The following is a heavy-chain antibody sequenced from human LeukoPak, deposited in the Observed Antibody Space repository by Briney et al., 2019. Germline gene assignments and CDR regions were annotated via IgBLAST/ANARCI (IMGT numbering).Heavy chain of an antibody. D-gene: IGHD3-22*01. CDR2: SHYSGNT. CDR1: GASISSSSYY. J-gene: IGHJ4*02. CDR3: ARQTFSSGYRIFDY. V-gene: IGHV4-39*01. Sequence: SETLSLTCTVSGASISSSSYYWGWIRQPPGKGLEWIGSSHYSGNTYYNPSLKSRVTISVDTSKNQFSLKLNSVTAADTAVYYCARQTFSSGYRIFDYWGQGTLVTVSS.